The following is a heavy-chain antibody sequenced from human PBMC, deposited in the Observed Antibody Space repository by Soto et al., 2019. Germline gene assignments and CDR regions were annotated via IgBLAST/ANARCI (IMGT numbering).Heavy chain of an antibody. CDR2: INHSGST. CDR1: GGSFSCYY. Sequence: PSETLSLTCAVYGGSFSCYYWSWIRQPPGKGLEWIGEINHSGSTNYNPSLKSRVTISVDTSKNQFSLKLSSVTAADTAVYYCAGGETHGFDYWGQGTLVTVSS. J-gene: IGHJ4*02. CDR3: AGGETHGFDY. V-gene: IGHV4-34*01.